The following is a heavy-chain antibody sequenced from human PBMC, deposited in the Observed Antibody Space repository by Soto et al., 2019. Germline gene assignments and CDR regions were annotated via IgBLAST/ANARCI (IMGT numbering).Heavy chain of an antibody. J-gene: IGHJ4*02. D-gene: IGHD3-22*01. Sequence: EVQLVESGGGFVQPGESLRLSCAASGFSVSSNYITWVRQAPGEGLEWVSLIYSGGSAYYADSVKGRFTISRESSKNTLYLQMNSLRAEDTAVYYCAKAGGWLLPFDSWGQGTLVTVSS. CDR2: IYSGGSA. V-gene: IGHV3-66*01. CDR3: AKAGGWLLPFDS. CDR1: GFSVSSNY.